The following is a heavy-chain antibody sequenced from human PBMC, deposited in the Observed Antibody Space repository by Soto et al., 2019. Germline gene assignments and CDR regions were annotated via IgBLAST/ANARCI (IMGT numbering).Heavy chain of an antibody. CDR3: ARDNRRKYYDILTGPDAFDI. CDR1: GYTFTSCG. J-gene: IGHJ3*02. D-gene: IGHD3-9*01. Sequence: ASVKVSCKASGYTFTSCGISWVRQAPGQGLEWMGWISAYNGNTNYAQKLQGRVTMTTDTSTSTAYMELRSLRSDDTAVYYCARDNRRKYYDILTGPDAFDIWGQGTMVTVSS. V-gene: IGHV1-18*04. CDR2: ISAYNGNT.